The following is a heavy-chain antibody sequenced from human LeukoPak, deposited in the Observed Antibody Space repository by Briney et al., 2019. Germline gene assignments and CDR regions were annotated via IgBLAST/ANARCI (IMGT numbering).Heavy chain of an antibody. Sequence: SGPTLVNPTQTLTLTCTFSGFSLSTSGVGVGRIRQPPGKALEWLALIYWDDDKRYSPSLKSRLTITKDTSKNQVVLTMTNMDPVDTATYYCAHVPDGYSSGWYVRYWGQGTLVTVSS. D-gene: IGHD6-13*01. CDR1: GFSLSTSGVG. CDR2: IYWDDDK. J-gene: IGHJ4*02. CDR3: AHVPDGYSSGWYVRY. V-gene: IGHV2-5*02.